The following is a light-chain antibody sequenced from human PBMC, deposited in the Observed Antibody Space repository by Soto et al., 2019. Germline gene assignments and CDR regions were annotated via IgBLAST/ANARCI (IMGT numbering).Light chain of an antibody. CDR1: SSDVGSYNL. Sequence: QSALTQPASVSGSPGQSITIPCTGTSSDVGSYNLVSWYQQHPGKDPKLIIYEGSKRPSGVSNRFSGSKSGNTASLTISGLQADDEADYYCCSFAGTGTYVSATGTKLTVL. J-gene: IGLJ1*01. V-gene: IGLV2-23*01. CDR2: EGS. CDR3: CSFAGTGTYV.